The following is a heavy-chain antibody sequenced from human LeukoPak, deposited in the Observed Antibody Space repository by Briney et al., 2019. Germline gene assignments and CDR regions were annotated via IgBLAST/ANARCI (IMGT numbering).Heavy chain of an antibody. V-gene: IGHV5-10-1*01. CDR3: ARIPHTRTYYYGMDV. D-gene: IGHD2-2*02. CDR2: IDPSDSYT. J-gene: IGHJ6*02. Sequence: GESLRISCKGSGYSFTSYWISWVRQMPGKGPEWMGSIDPSDSYTKYSPSFQGHVTISADKSISTAYLQWSSLKASDTAMYYCARIPHTRTYYYGMDVWGQGTTVTVSS. CDR1: GYSFTSYW.